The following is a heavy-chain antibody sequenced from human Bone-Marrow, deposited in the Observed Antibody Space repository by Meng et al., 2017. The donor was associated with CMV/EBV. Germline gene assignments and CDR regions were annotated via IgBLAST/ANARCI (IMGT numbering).Heavy chain of an antibody. CDR1: GGTFGSYA. Sequence: SVKVSCKASGGTFGSYAISWVRQAPGQGLEWMGGIIPILGIANYAQKFQGRVTITADKSTSTAYMELSSLRSEDTAVYYCARVRSSSSNYYYYYYGMDVWGQGTTVTVSS. D-gene: IGHD6-6*01. V-gene: IGHV1-69*10. CDR2: IIPILGIA. CDR3: ARVRSSSSNYYYYYYGMDV. J-gene: IGHJ6*02.